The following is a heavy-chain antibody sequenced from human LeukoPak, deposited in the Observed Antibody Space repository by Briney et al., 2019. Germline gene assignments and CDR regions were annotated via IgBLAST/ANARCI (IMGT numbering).Heavy chain of an antibody. CDR3: AKGGGSSGWYYFDY. Sequence: PGRSLRLSCAASGFTFDDYAMHWVRQAPGKGLEWVSGISWNSGSIGYADSVKGRFTISRDNAKNSLYLQMNSLRAEDMALYYCAKGGGSSGWYYFDYWGQGTLVTVSS. CDR1: GFTFDDYA. J-gene: IGHJ4*02. CDR2: ISWNSGSI. V-gene: IGHV3-9*03. D-gene: IGHD6-19*01.